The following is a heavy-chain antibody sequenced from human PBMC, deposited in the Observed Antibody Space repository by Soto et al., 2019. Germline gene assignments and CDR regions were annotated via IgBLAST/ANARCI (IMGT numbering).Heavy chain of an antibody. CDR1: GGSVSSGSYF. D-gene: IGHD6-19*01. CDR3: ARVTRAGIAVAGTDFDC. V-gene: IGHV4-61*01. Sequence: QVQLQESGPGLVKPSETLSLTCTVSGGSVSSGSYFWSWIRQPPGKGLEWIGYIYYSGSTNYNPSLKSRATISVDTSKNQFSLKLSSVTAADTAVYYCARVTRAGIAVAGTDFDCWGQGTLVTVSS. CDR2: IYYSGST. J-gene: IGHJ4*02.